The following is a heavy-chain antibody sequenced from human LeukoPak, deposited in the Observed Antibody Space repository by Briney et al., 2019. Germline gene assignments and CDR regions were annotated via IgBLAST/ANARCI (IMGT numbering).Heavy chain of an antibody. V-gene: IGHV4-39*01. CDR1: GGSISSSSYY. D-gene: IGHD6-13*01. CDR2: IYYSGST. CDR3: ARPSSSSSWPYNWFDP. Sequence: PSETLSLTCTVSGGSISSSSYYWGWIRQPPGKGLEWIGSIYYSGSTYYNPSLKSRVTISVDTSKNQFSLKLSSVTAADTAVYYCARPSSSSSWPYNWFDPWGQGTLVTVSS. J-gene: IGHJ5*02.